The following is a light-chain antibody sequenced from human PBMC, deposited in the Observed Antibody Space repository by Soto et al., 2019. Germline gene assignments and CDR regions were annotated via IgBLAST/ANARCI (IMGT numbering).Light chain of an antibody. CDR1: QSVSSY. CDR3: QQYGSSGT. CDR2: GAS. V-gene: IGKV3-20*01. Sequence: EIVLTQSPGTLSLSPGERATLSCRASQSVSSYLAWYQQKPGQAPRLLIYGASNRATGIPDRFSGSGSGTDFTLTISRLEPEDFAVYYCQQYGSSGTFGRGTKVDIK. J-gene: IGKJ4*02.